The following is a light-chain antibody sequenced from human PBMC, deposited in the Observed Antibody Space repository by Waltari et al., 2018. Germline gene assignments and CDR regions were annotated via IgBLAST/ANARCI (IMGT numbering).Light chain of an antibody. Sequence: ERVMTQSPATLSVSPGERATLSCRASQSVTSNLAWYQQKPGQAPRVLISGASTRATGIPARFSGSGSGTEFTLTISSLQSEDFAVYYCQQYNNWPLTFGGGTKVEIQ. J-gene: IGKJ4*01. CDR1: QSVTSN. CDR2: GAS. CDR3: QQYNNWPLT. V-gene: IGKV3-15*01.